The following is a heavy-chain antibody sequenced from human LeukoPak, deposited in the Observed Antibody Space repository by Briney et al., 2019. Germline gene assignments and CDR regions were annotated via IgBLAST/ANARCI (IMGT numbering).Heavy chain of an antibody. CDR2: ISSSSSTI. J-gene: IGHJ4*02. V-gene: IGHV3-48*04. D-gene: IGHD6-6*01. CDR1: GFTFSSYS. Sequence: GGSLRLSCAASGFTFSSYSMNWVRQAPGKGLEWVSYISSSSSTIYYADSVKGRFTISRDNAKNSLYLQMNSLRAEDTAVYYCARVHSSSYVDYWGQGTLVTVSS. CDR3: ARVHSSSYVDY.